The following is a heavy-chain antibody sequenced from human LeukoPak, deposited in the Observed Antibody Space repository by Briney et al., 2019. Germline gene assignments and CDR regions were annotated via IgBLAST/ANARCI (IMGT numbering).Heavy chain of an antibody. J-gene: IGHJ4*02. CDR3: AREVLVVASTLDS. CDR2: ISRNSDTT. V-gene: IGHV3-48*04. D-gene: IGHD2-15*01. Sequence: GGSLRLSCAASGFTFSSYTMNWVRQAPGKGLEWVSYISRNSDTTYYADSVKGRFTISRDNAKNSLYLQMSSLRAEDTALYYCAREVLVVASTLDSWGQGALVTVSS. CDR1: GFTFSSYT.